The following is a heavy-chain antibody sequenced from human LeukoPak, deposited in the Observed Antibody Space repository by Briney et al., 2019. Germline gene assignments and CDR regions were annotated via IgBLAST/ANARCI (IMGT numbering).Heavy chain of an antibody. J-gene: IGHJ4*02. V-gene: IGHV3-48*01. D-gene: IGHD3/OR15-3a*01. CDR2: ISSSSSTI. Sequence: GGSLRLSCAASGFTFSSYSMNWDRQAPGKGLEWVSYISSSSSTIYYADSVKGRFTISRDNAKNSLYLQMNSLRAGDTAVYYCARDGRRPPYYFDYWGQGTLVTVSS. CDR3: ARDGRRPPYYFDY. CDR1: GFTFSSYS.